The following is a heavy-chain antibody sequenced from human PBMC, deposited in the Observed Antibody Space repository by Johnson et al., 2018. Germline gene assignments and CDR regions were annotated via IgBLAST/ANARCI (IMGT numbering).Heavy chain of an antibody. J-gene: IGHJ6*03. CDR1: GITFSGSA. Sequence: VQLVESGGGLVQPGGSLKLSCAASGITFSGSAIHWVRQASGKGLEWVGRIRSKANNYATEYAASVTGRFTISRDDSKNTTYRQMNSLNTEDTAVYYCSRHYRGEEYRNLNSYRDVWGKGTTVTVS. CDR3: SRHYRGEEYRNLNSYRDV. V-gene: IGHV3-73*01. D-gene: IGHD1-1*01. CDR2: IRSKANNYAT.